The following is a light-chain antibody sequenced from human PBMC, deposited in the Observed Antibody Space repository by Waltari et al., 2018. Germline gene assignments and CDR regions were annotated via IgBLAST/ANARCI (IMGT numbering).Light chain of an antibody. CDR3: QKGYSYPLT. CDR1: QGIGNN. J-gene: IGKJ4*01. V-gene: IGKV1-16*01. CDR2: RAS. Sequence: DIQMTQSPSSLSASVGDTDTITCQASQGIGNNLNWYQQKPGKAPKLLIYRASSLQSVIPSRFSGSGSGTDFTLTISSLQPGDFATYYCQKGYSYPLTFGGGTKVEIK.